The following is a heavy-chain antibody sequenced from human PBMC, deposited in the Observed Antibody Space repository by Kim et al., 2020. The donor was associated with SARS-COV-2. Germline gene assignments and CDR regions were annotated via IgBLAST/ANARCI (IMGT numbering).Heavy chain of an antibody. Sequence: SETLSLTCAVSGGSISSSNWWSWVRQPPGKGLEWIGEIYHSGSTNYNPSLKSRVTISVDKSKNQFSLKLSSVTAADTAVYYCARWDPYTYYYDSSGFDYWGQGTLVTVSS. CDR3: ARWDPYTYYYDSSGFDY. D-gene: IGHD3-22*01. CDR2: IYHSGST. V-gene: IGHV4-4*02. CDR1: GGSISSSNW. J-gene: IGHJ4*02.